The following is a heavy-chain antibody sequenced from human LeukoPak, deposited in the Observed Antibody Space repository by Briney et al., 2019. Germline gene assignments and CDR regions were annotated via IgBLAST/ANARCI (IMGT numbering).Heavy chain of an antibody. D-gene: IGHD2-15*01. CDR2: INPNSGGT. J-gene: IGHJ4*02. Sequence: ASVKVSCKASGYTFTGYYMNWVRQAPGQGLEWMGWINPNSGGTNYAQKFQGRVTMTRDTSISTAYMELSRMRSDDTAVYYRARWGYCSGGSCYATDRFYDYWGQGTLVTVSS. V-gene: IGHV1-2*02. CDR3: ARWGYCSGGSCYATDRFYDY. CDR1: GYTFTGYY.